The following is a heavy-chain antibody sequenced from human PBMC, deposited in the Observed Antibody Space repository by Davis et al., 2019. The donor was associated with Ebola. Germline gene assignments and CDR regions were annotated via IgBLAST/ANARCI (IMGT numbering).Heavy chain of an antibody. CDR3: AKDTSNIWFDI. J-gene: IGHJ3*02. V-gene: IGHV3-64D*08. CDR1: GFTFSSYA. Sequence: PGGSLRLSCSASGFTFSSYAMHWVRQAPGKGLDSVSRISTNGENTYYADSVKGRFTISRDNSKNTLYLQMNGLRVEDTAIYYCAKDTSNIWFDIWGQGTNVTVSS. CDR2: ISTNGENT. D-gene: IGHD1-26*01.